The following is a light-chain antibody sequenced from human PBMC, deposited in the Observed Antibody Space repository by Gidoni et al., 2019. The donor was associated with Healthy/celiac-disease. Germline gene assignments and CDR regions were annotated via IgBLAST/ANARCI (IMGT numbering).Light chain of an antibody. J-gene: IGLJ2*01. CDR2: SNN. CDR3: AAWDDSLNGVV. V-gene: IGLV1-44*01. CDR1: SSNIGSNT. Sequence: QSVLTQPPSASGTPGQRVTISCSVSSSNIGSNTVNLYQQLPGTAPNLLIYSNNQRPSGVPDRFSGSKSGTSASLAISGLQSEDEADYYCAAWDDSLNGVVFGGGTKLTVL.